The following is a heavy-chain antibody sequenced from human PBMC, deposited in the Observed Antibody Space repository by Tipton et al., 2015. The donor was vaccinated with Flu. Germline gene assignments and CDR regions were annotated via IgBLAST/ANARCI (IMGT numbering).Heavy chain of an antibody. CDR2: ISSSGSTI. V-gene: IGHV3-48*03. D-gene: IGHD6-19*01. J-gene: IGHJ4*02. Sequence: SLRLSCTASGFTFSSYEMNWVRQAPGKGLEWVSYISSSGSTIYYADSVKGRFTISRDNAENSLYLQMNSLRAEDTAVYYCAREMQWSNFDYWGQGTLVTVSS. CDR3: AREMQWSNFDY. CDR1: GFTFSSYE.